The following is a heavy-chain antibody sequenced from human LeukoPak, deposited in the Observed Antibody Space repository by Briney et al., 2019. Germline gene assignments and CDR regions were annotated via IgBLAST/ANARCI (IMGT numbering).Heavy chain of an antibody. CDR2: INPSGGST. Sequence: ASVKVSCKASGYTFTSYYMHWVRQAPGQGLEWMGIINPSGGSTSYAQKFQGRVTMTRDMSTSTVYMELSSLRSEDTAVYYCARDCSGGSCYSEGNWFDPWGQGTLVTVSS. CDR3: ARDCSGGSCYSEGNWFDP. V-gene: IGHV1-46*01. D-gene: IGHD2-15*01. CDR1: GYTFTSYY. J-gene: IGHJ5*02.